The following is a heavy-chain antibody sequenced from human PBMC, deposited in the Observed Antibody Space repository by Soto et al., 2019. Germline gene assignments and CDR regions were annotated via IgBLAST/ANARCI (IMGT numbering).Heavy chain of an antibody. Sequence: ASVKVSCKASGYTFTGYYMHWVRQAPGQGLEWMGWINPNSGGTNYAQKFQGRVTMTRDTSISTAYMELSRLRSDDTAVYYCATLGRRITIFGVAPDYWGQGTPVTVSS. CDR3: ATLGRRITIFGVAPDY. J-gene: IGHJ4*02. D-gene: IGHD3-3*01. CDR2: INPNSGGT. CDR1: GYTFTGYY. V-gene: IGHV1-2*02.